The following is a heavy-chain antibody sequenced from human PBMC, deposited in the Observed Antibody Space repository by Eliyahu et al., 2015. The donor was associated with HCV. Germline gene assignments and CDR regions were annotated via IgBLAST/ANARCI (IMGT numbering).Heavy chain of an antibody. CDR2: IIPIFGTA. CDR1: GGTFSSYA. Sequence: QVQLVQSGAEVKKPGSSVKVSCKASGGTFSSYAISWVRQAPGQGLEWMGGIIPIFGTANYAQKFQGRVTITADESTSTAYMELSSLRSEDTAVYYCARSDIVVVPAAIPQYYYYGMDVWGQGTTVTVSS. V-gene: IGHV1-69*01. D-gene: IGHD2-2*02. CDR3: ARSDIVVVPAAIPQYYYYGMDV. J-gene: IGHJ6*02.